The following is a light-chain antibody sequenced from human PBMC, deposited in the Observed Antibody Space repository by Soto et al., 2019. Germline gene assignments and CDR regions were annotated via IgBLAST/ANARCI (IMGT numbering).Light chain of an antibody. CDR1: QSVSRN. Sequence: EILMTQSPATLSVSPGERATLSCRASQSVSRNLARYQQKPGQAPRLLIYAASTRAPGVPPRFSGSGSGTEFSLTISSLQSEDFAVYYCQQYKEWPPYTFGQGTKLEI. J-gene: IGKJ2*01. CDR3: QQYKEWPPYT. V-gene: IGKV3-15*01. CDR2: AAS.